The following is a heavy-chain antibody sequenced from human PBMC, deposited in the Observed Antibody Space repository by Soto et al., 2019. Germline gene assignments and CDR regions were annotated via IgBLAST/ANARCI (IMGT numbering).Heavy chain of an antibody. CDR1: GGSFSAYY. J-gene: IGHJ1*01. D-gene: IGHD3-16*01. V-gene: IGHV4-34*01. CDR2: INHSGST. CDR3: ARWGLD. Sequence: QVQLQQWGAGLLKPSETLSLTCAVYGGSFSAYYWSWIRQSPGKGLEWIGEINHSGSTKYNPSPTRRVPISLDTSENQFSLRLTSVTAAATAVYYCARWGLDWGQGTLVTVSS.